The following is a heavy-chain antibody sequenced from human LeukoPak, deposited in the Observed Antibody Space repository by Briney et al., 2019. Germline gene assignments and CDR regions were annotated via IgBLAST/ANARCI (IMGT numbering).Heavy chain of an antibody. CDR3: ARDLYYDSSGLDAFDI. CDR1: GGTFSSYA. CDR2: IIPIFGTA. D-gene: IGHD3-22*01. V-gene: IGHV1-69*06. Sequence: SVKVSCKASGGTFSSYAISWVRQAPGQGLEWMGGIIPIFGTANYAQKFQGRVTITADKSTSTAYMELSSPRSEDTAVYYCARDLYYDSSGLDAFDIWGQGTMVTVSS. J-gene: IGHJ3*02.